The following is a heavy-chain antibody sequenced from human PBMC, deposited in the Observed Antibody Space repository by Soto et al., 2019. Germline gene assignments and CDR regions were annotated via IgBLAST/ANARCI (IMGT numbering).Heavy chain of an antibody. CDR1: GGSISSSSYY. D-gene: IGHD6-6*01. J-gene: IGHJ6*02. V-gene: IGHV4-39*01. Sequence: QLQLQESGPGLVKPSETLSLTCTVSGGSISSSSYYWGWIRQPPGKGLEWIGSIYYSGSTYYNPSLKSRVTISVDTSKNQFSLKLSSVTAADTAVYYCAREYRSSSGYYYGMDVWGQGTTVTVSS. CDR3: AREYRSSSGYYYGMDV. CDR2: IYYSGST.